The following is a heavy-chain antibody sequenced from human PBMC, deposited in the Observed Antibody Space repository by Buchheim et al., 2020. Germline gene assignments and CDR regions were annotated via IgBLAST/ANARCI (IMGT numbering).Heavy chain of an antibody. D-gene: IGHD3-22*01. J-gene: IGHJ4*02. Sequence: QVQLVESGGGVVQPGRSLRLSCAASGFTFSSYGMHWVRQAPGKGLEWVAVISYDGSNKYYADSVKGRFTISRDNSKNTLYLQMNSLRAEDTAVYYCARGDSSGYFNPDYWGQGT. V-gene: IGHV3-30*03. CDR1: GFTFSSYG. CDR3: ARGDSSGYFNPDY. CDR2: ISYDGSNK.